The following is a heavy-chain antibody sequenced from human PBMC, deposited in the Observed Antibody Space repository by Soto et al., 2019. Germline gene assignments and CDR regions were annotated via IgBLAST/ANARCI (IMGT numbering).Heavy chain of an antibody. CDR2: INTGNGNT. CDR3: TRVNTIFLNPEYYSYDMDV. D-gene: IGHD3-9*01. J-gene: IGHJ6*02. CDR1: GYTFATYA. Sequence: QVQLVQSGAEVKKPGASVKVSCKASGYTFATYAIHWVRQAPGQRLEWMGWINTGNGNTEYSQNFQGRVTITRDTSVRTAYTELSSLRSEDTAMYYCTRVNTIFLNPEYYSYDMDVWGQGTTVTVAS. V-gene: IGHV1-3*04.